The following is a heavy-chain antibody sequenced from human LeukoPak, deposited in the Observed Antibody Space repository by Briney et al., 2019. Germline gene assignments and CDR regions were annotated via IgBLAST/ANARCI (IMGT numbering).Heavy chain of an antibody. J-gene: IGHJ4*02. D-gene: IGHD3-3*01. CDR2: IYSGGST. Sequence: GGSLRLSCAASGFTVTTNYMSWVRQAPGKGLEWVSVIYSGGSTYYADSVKGRFTISRHNSKNTLYLQMDSLRDEDTAVYYCARGDFWSGYYTGLYWGQGTLATVSS. V-gene: IGHV3-53*04. CDR1: GFTVTTNY. CDR3: ARGDFWSGYYTGLY.